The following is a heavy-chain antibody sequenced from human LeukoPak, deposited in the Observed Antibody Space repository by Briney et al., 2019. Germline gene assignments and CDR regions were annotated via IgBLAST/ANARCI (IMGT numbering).Heavy chain of an antibody. Sequence: GGSLRLSCAASGFTFSSYAMSWVRQAPGKGLEWVSAISGSGGSTYYADSVKGRFTISRDNPKNTLYLQMNSLRAEDTAVYYCAKAHIAATGTDFDYWGQGTLVTVSS. CDR1: GFTFSSYA. J-gene: IGHJ4*02. V-gene: IGHV3-23*01. CDR2: ISGSGGST. CDR3: AKAHIAATGTDFDY. D-gene: IGHD6-13*01.